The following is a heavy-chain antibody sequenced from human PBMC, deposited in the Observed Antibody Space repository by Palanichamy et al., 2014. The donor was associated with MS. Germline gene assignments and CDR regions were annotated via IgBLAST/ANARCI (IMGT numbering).Heavy chain of an antibody. CDR1: GGSISSGGYY. CDR2: IYYSGST. CDR3: ARDYRIAAYYYGMDV. V-gene: IGHV4-31*03. Sequence: QVQLQESGPGLVKPSQTLSLTCTVSGGSISSGGYYWSWIRQHPGKGLEWIGYIYYSGSTYYNPSLKSRVTTSVDTSKNQFSLKLSSVTAADTAVYYCARDYRIAAYYYGMDVWGQGTTVTVSS. D-gene: IGHD6-6*01. J-gene: IGHJ6*02.